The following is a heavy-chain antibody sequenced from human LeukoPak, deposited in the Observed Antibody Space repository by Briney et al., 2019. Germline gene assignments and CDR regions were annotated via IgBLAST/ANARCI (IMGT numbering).Heavy chain of an antibody. CDR1: GFTFSRYW. J-gene: IGHJ4*02. V-gene: IGHV3-7*01. CDR3: ARYYYDSIYFDY. D-gene: IGHD3-22*01. CDR2: IKQDGSEK. Sequence: GRSLRLSCAASGFTFSRYWMSWVRQAPGKGLEWVANIKQDGSEKYYVDSVKGRFTISRDNAKNSLYLQMNSLRAEDTAVYFCARYYYDSIYFDYWGQGTLVTVSS.